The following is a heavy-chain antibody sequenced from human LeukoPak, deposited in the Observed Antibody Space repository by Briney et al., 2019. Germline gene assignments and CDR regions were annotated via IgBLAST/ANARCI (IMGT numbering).Heavy chain of an antibody. D-gene: IGHD3-22*01. V-gene: IGHV3-9*01. CDR1: GFTFDDYA. J-gene: IGHJ4*02. Sequence: PGGSLRLSCAASGFTFDDYAMHWVRQAPGKGLEWVSGISWNSGSIGYADSVKGRFTISRDNAKNSLYLQMNSLRAEDTAVYYCTTPQGDDSSGYRHWGQGTLVTVSS. CDR3: TTPQGDDSSGYRH. CDR2: ISWNSGSI.